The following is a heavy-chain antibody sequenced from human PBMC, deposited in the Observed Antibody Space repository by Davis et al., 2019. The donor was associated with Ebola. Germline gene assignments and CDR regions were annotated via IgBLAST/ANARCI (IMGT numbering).Heavy chain of an antibody. Sequence: ASVKVSCKASGYSFTGYYMHWVRQAPGQGLEWMGWINPNSGGTSYAQKFQGRVTMTRDTSISTAYMELNSLRSDDTTVYYCARDRLAGGDYWGQGTLVTVSS. CDR2: INPNSGGT. CDR1: GYSFTGYY. J-gene: IGHJ4*02. D-gene: IGHD3-10*01. CDR3: ARDRLAGGDY. V-gene: IGHV1-2*02.